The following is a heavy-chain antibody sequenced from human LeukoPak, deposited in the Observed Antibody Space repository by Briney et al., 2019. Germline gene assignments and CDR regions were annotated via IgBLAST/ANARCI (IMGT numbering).Heavy chain of an antibody. CDR1: GYTFTSYG. Sequence: ASVKVSCKASGYTFTSYGISWVRQAPGQGLEWMGWISAYNGNTNYAQKLQGRVTMTTDTSTSTAYMELRSLRSDDTAVYYCAREKFTYYYDSSGYYGNDAFDIWGQGTMVTVSS. CDR3: AREKFTYYYDSSGYYGNDAFDI. CDR2: ISAYNGNT. J-gene: IGHJ3*02. D-gene: IGHD3-22*01. V-gene: IGHV1-18*01.